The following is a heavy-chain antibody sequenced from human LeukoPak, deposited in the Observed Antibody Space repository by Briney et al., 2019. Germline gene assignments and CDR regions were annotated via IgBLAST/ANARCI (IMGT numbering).Heavy chain of an antibody. CDR3: ARARITAAGTSGYHFYYMDV. V-gene: IGHV1-2*02. CDR1: GYTFTGYY. CDR2: INPNSGGT. J-gene: IGHJ6*03. D-gene: IGHD6-13*01. Sequence: GASVQVSCKASGYTFTGYYMHWVRQAPGQGLEWMGWINPNSGGTDYAQKFQGRVTVTRDTSITTAYVELSSLRSDDTAVYYCARARITAAGTSGYHFYYMDVWGEGTTVIVSS.